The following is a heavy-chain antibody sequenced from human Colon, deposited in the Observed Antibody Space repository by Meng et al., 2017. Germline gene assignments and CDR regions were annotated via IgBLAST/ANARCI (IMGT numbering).Heavy chain of an antibody. J-gene: IGHJ4*02. CDR2: ISGGGAYT. V-gene: IGHV3-23*01. D-gene: IGHD3-22*01. CDR1: GFSFTKYA. CDR3: AKDSFPFDYDSSTSPYYFHN. Sequence: GESLKISCAASGFSFTKYAMTWVRQAPGKGLEWISAISGGGAYTFSADSVKGRFTISRDNSKNTVYLQMNSLRVDDTAVYYCAKDSFPFDYDSSTSPYYFHNWGQGTLVTVSS.